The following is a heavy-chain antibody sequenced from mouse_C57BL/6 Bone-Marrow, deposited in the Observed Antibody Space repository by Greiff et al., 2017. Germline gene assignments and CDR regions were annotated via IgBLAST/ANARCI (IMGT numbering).Heavy chain of an antibody. CDR2: ISSGGSYT. J-gene: IGHJ2*01. Sequence: EVKLMESGGDLVKPGGSLKLSCAASGFTFSSYGMSWVRQTPDKRLEWVATISSGGSYTYYPDSVKGRVTISRDNAKNTLYLQMSSLKSEDTAMYYCARHDAGDYFDYWGQGTTLTVSS. V-gene: IGHV5-6*01. CDR1: GFTFSSYG. CDR3: ARHDAGDYFDY.